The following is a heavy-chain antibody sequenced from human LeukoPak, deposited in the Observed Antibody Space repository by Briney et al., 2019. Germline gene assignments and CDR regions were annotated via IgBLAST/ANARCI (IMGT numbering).Heavy chain of an antibody. J-gene: IGHJ6*03. V-gene: IGHV4-61*02. CDR1: GGSISSGSYY. D-gene: IGHD6-19*01. CDR3: ARVAIAVAGNYYYYYMDV. CDR2: IYTSGST. Sequence: SETLSLTCTVSGGSISSGSYYWSWIRQPAGTGLEWIGRIYTSGSTNYNPSLKSRVTISVDTSKNQFSLKLSSVTAADTAVYYCARVAIAVAGNYYYYYMDVWGKGTTVTISS.